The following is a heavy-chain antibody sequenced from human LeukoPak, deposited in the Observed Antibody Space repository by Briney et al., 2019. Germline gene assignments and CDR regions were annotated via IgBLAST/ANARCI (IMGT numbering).Heavy chain of an antibody. J-gene: IGHJ4*02. CDR1: GFTFSSYW. V-gene: IGHV3-74*01. CDR2: INSDGSST. CDR3: AREGSYGSTTFDY. D-gene: IGHD5-18*01. Sequence: PGGSLRLSCAASGFTFSSYWMHWVRHAPGKGLVWVSRINSDGSSTSYADSVKGRFTISRDNAKSTLYLQMNRLRAEDTAVYYCAREGSYGSTTFDYWGQGTLVTVSS.